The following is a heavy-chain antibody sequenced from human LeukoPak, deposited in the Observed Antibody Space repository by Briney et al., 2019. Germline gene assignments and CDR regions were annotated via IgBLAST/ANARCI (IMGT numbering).Heavy chain of an antibody. Sequence: PSETLSLTCAVYGGSFSGYYWSWIRQPPGKGLEWIGEINHSGSTNYNPSLKSRVTISVDRSKNQFSLKLSSVTAADTAVYYCARGTPELWFGDYYFDYWGQGTLVTVSS. CDR1: GGSFSGYY. J-gene: IGHJ4*02. CDR3: ARGTPELWFGDYYFDY. D-gene: IGHD3-10*01. CDR2: INHSGST. V-gene: IGHV4-34*01.